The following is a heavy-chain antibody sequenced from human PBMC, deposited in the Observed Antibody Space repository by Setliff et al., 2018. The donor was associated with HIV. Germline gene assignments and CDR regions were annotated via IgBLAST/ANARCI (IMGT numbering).Heavy chain of an antibody. D-gene: IGHD3-10*01. Sequence: PGGSLRLSCAASGFTVSTYYMSWVRQAPGKRLEWVSTIYSGGSTYHADSVNGRFTLSRDISENALYLQIDSLRPEDTAVYYCARLRLYNSALDYWGQGTLVTVSS. CDR3: ARLRLYNSALDY. CDR2: IYSGGST. J-gene: IGHJ4*02. CDR1: GFTVSTYY. V-gene: IGHV3-66*02.